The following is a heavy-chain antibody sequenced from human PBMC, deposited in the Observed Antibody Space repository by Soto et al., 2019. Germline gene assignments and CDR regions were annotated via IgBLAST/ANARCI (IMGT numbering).Heavy chain of an antibody. CDR1: GFTFSSYA. CDR2: ISYDGSNK. V-gene: IGHV3-30-3*01. Sequence: GGSLRLSCAASGFTFSSYAMHWVRQAPGKGLEWVAVISYDGSNKYYADSVKGRFTISRDNSKNTLYLQMNSLRAEDTAVYYCAGDNPPLNRNYSYSSPGMDVWGQGPTVTVSS. J-gene: IGHJ6*02. D-gene: IGHD4-4*01. CDR3: AGDNPPLNRNYSYSSPGMDV.